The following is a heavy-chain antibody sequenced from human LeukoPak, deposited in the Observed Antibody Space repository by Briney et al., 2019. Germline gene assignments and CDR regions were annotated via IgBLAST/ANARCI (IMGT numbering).Heavy chain of an antibody. J-gene: IGHJ6*02. CDR3: ARGRFSYGWGMDV. CDR1: GFSISSYW. CDR2: IKQAESER. D-gene: IGHD5-18*01. Sequence: PGGSLRLSCAGSGFSISSYWMSWVRQAPGKGLEWVANIKQAESERFYVDSVKDRFIISRENAENSVYLQMNSLRDEDTAVYYCARGRFSYGWGMDVWGQGTTVIVSS. V-gene: IGHV3-7*01.